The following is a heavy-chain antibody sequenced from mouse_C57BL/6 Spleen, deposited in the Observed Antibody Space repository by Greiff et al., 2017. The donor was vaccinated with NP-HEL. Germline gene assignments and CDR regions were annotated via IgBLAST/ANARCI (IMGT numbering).Heavy chain of an antibody. D-gene: IGHD2-5*01. CDR2: ISDGGSYT. J-gene: IGHJ4*01. CDR3: ARVYSNYVGAMDY. Sequence: EVKLMESGGGLVKPGGSLKLSCAASGFTFSSYAMSWVRQTPEKRLEWVATISDGGSYTYYPDNVKGRFTISRDNAKNNLYLQMSHLKSEDTAMYYCARVYSNYVGAMDYWGQGTSVTVSS. CDR1: GFTFSSYA. V-gene: IGHV5-4*03.